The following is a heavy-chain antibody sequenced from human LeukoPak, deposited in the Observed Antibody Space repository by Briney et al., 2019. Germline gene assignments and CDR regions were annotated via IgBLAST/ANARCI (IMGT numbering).Heavy chain of an antibody. J-gene: IGHJ5*02. V-gene: IGHV4-59*08. D-gene: IGHD2-2*01. CDR3: ARTDASTNSWGFDP. Sequence: SEILSLTCAVYGGSFSGYYWSWIRQPPGKGLEWIGYIYYSGSTNYNPSLKSRVTISIDTSKNQFSLKLSSLTAADTAVYYCARTDASTNSWGFDPWGQGTLVTVSS. CDR2: IYYSGST. CDR1: GGSFSGYY.